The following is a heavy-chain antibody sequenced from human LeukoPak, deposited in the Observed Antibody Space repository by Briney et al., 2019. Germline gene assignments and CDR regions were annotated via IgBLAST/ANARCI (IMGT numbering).Heavy chain of an antibody. CDR3: ARGLKYSGYGDYYYYYMDV. Sequence: QTGGSLRLSCAASGFTFSSYAMSWVRQAPGKGLEWVSAISGSGGSTYYADSVKGRFTISRDNSKNTLYLQMNSLRAEDTAVYYCARGLKYSGYGDYYYYYMDVWGKGTTVTISS. J-gene: IGHJ6*03. CDR1: GFTFSSYA. CDR2: ISGSGGST. D-gene: IGHD5-12*01. V-gene: IGHV3-23*01.